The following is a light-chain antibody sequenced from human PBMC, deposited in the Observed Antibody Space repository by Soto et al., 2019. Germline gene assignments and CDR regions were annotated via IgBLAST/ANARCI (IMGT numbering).Light chain of an antibody. CDR2: EGN. Sequence: QSALTQPASVSGSPGQSITISCTGSSSDVGSYDLVSWYQQHPGKAPKLMIYEGNKRPSGVSNRFSGSKSGNTASLTISGLQAEDEADYYCCSYAGDSTLYVFGTGTKVTVL. J-gene: IGLJ1*01. CDR3: CSYAGDSTLYV. V-gene: IGLV2-23*01. CDR1: SSDVGSYDL.